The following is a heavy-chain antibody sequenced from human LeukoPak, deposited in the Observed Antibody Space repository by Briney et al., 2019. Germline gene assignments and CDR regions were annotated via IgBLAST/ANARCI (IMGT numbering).Heavy chain of an antibody. CDR3: ARDVDDSSGYYGYPFDY. J-gene: IGHJ4*02. D-gene: IGHD3-22*01. CDR1: GYTFTSYG. CDR2: ISAYNGNT. V-gene: IGHV1-18*01. Sequence: ASVKVSCKASGYTFTSYGISWVRQAPGQGLECMGWISAYNGNTNYAQKLQGRVNMTTDTSTSTAYMKLRSLRTDDTAVYYCARDVDDSSGYYGYPFDYWGQGTLVTVSS.